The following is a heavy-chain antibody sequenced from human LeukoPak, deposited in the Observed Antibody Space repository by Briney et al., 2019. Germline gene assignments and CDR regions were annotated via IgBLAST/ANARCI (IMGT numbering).Heavy chain of an antibody. CDR2: INPNGGGT. CDR3: ARENNSGWYRKAAFDY. V-gene: IGHV1-2*02. CDR1: GYTFTGYY. J-gene: IGHJ4*02. Sequence: ASVKVSCKASGYTFTGYYMHWVRQAPGQGLEWMGWINPNGGGTNYAQKFQGRVTLTSDTSISTAYMEVSRLESDDTAVYYCARENNSGWYRKAAFDYWGQGTLVTVAS. D-gene: IGHD6-19*01.